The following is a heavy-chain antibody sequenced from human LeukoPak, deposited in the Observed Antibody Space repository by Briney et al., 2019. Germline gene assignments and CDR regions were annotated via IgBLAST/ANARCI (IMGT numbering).Heavy chain of an antibody. CDR3: ARHGNWNPFDY. D-gene: IGHD1-20*01. V-gene: IGHV4-39*07. J-gene: IGHJ4*02. CDR1: GASISSSSFY. CDR2: IYYTGST. Sequence: SETLSLTCAVSGASISSSSFYWGWIRQPPGRGLEWIGNIYYTGSTYYNPSLKSRVTISVDTSKNQFSLKLNSVTAADTAVYYCARHGNWNPFDYWGQGTLVTVSS.